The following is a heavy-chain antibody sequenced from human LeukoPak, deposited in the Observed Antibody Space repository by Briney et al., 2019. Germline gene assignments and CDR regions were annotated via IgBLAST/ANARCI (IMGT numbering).Heavy chain of an antibody. V-gene: IGHV1-58*02. CDR3: AAEAYYYGSGSYYLFGMDV. CDR2: IVVGSGNT. CDR1: GFTFTSSA. Sequence: ASVKVSCKASGFTFTSSAMQWVRQARGERREWIGGIVVGSGNTNYAQKFQERVTITRDMSTSTAYMELSSLRSEDTAVYYCAAEAYYYGSGSYYLFGMDVWGQGTTVTVSS. D-gene: IGHD3-10*01. J-gene: IGHJ6*02.